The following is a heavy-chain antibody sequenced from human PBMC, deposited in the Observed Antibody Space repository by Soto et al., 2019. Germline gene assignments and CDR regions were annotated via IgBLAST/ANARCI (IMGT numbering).Heavy chain of an antibody. J-gene: IGHJ6*02. CDR3: ARSAAAGLYGMDV. D-gene: IGHD6-13*01. CDR1: GFTFSSYE. Sequence: EVQLVESGGGLVQPGGSLRLSCAASGFTFSSYEMNWVRQAPGKGLEWVSYISSSGSTIYYADSVKGRFTISRDNAKNSLYLQMNSLRAEDTAGYYCARSAAAGLYGMDVWGQGTTVTVSS. V-gene: IGHV3-48*03. CDR2: ISSSGSTI.